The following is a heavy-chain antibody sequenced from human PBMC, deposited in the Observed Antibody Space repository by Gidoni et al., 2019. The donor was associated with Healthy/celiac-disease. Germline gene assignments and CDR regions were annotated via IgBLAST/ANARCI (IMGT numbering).Heavy chain of an antibody. CDR2: SSSYNGNT. CDR1: GYTFTSYG. V-gene: IGHV1-18*04. D-gene: IGHD3-3*01. CDR3: ARAPPYYDLWSGYYDPSEH. J-gene: IGHJ6*02. Sequence: QVQLLQSGAEVKKPGASVKVSCQSSGYTFTSYGISWVRQAPGQGLEWMGWSSSYNGNTNYAQKLQGRGTMTTDTSTSTAYMELRSLRSDDTAVYYCARAPPYYDLWSGYYDPSEHWGQGTTVTVSS.